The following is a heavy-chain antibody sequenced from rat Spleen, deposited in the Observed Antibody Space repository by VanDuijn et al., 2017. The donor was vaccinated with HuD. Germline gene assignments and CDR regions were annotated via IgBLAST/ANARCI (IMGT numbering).Heavy chain of an antibody. D-gene: IGHD4-3*01. V-gene: IGHV5-46*01. CDR1: GFTFSRFP. Sequence: EVQLVESGGGLVRPGRSMKLSCTPSGFTFSRFPMAWVRQAPTKGLEWVATISPNVGNSYLRDSVKGRFTISRDIAKNTLYLQMNSLRSEDTATYYCTEFGLFDYWGQGVMVTVSS. J-gene: IGHJ2*01. CDR2: ISPNVGNS. CDR3: TEFGLFDY.